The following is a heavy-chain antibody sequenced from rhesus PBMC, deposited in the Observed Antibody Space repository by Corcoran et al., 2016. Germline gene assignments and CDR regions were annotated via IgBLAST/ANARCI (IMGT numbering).Heavy chain of an antibody. CDR2: IGGSSGST. CDR3: ARALAGTTDY. Sequence: QVQLQESGPGLVKPSETLSLTCAVSGGSISDDYYWSWIRQPPGKGLEWIGYIGGSSGSTNYNPSLQSRVTNSKDTSKNQFSLKLSSVTAADTAVYYCARALAGTTDYWGQGVLVTVSS. J-gene: IGHJ4*01. D-gene: IGHD1-14*01. CDR1: GGSISDDYY. V-gene: IGHV4S7*01.